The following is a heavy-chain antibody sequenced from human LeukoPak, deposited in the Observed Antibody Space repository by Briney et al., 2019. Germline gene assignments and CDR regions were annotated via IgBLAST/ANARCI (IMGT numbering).Heavy chain of an antibody. CDR3: ARDLWMTTVGFAFDI. CDR2: INPNSGGT. CDR1: GYTFTGYY. V-gene: IGHV1-2*02. Sequence: GASVKVSCKASGYTFTGYYMRWVRQASGQGLEWMGWINPNSGGTNYAQKFQGRVTMTRDTSISTAYMELSRLRSDDTAVYYCARDLWMTTVGFAFDIWGQGTMVTVSS. D-gene: IGHD4-23*01. J-gene: IGHJ3*02.